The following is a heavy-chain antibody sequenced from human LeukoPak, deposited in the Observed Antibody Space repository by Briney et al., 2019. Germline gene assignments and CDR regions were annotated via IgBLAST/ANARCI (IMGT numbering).Heavy chain of an antibody. V-gene: IGHV1-3*01. J-gene: IGHJ6*02. D-gene: IGHD6-19*01. CDR2: INAGNGNT. CDR1: GYTFTSYA. CDR3: ARSGWLGYYYGMDV. Sequence: ASVKVSCKASGYTFTSYAMHWVRQAPGQRLEWMGWINAGNGNTKYSQKFQGRVTITRDTSASTAYMELSSLRSEDTAVYHCARSGWLGYYYGMDVWGQGTTVTVS.